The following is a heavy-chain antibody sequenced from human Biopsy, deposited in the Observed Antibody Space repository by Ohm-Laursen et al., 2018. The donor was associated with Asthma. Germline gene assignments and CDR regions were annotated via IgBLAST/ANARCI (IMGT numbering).Heavy chain of an antibody. D-gene: IGHD1-20*01. Sequence: SETLSLTCTVYGGYLTGHYWNWIRQPPGKGLEWIGEIDQSGYTNYNPSLKSRVPISADTSKNQFHLNLSSVTAADTAVYFFARAAITGIRGWFDPWGQGTQVTVSS. CDR2: IDQSGYT. V-gene: IGHV4-34*01. CDR3: ARAAITGIRGWFDP. J-gene: IGHJ5*02. CDR1: GGYLTGHY.